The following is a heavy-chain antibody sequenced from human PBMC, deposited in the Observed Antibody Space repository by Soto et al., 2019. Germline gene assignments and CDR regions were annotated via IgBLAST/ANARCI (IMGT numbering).Heavy chain of an antibody. D-gene: IGHD6-13*01. Sequence: QVQLVQSGAEVKKPGSSVKVSCKASGGTFSSYAISWVRQAPGQGLEWMGGIIPIFGTANYAQKFQGRVTITADESTSKAYMELSSLRSEDTAVYYCERDRRRAYSRKGDAFDIWGQGTMVTVSS. CDR1: GGTFSSYA. CDR2: IIPIFGTA. V-gene: IGHV1-69*12. J-gene: IGHJ3*02. CDR3: ERDRRRAYSRKGDAFDI.